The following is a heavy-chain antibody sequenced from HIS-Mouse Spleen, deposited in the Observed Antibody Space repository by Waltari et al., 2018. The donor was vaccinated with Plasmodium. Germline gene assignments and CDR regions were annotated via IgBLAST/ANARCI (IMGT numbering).Heavy chain of an antibody. J-gene: IGHJ4*02. CDR1: GFTFSSYW. CDR3: ARDRQYSSGWYYFDY. D-gene: IGHD6-19*01. Sequence: EVQLVESGGGLVQPGGSLRLSCAASGFTFSSYWMHWVRKAPGKGLVWVSRINSDGSSTSYADSVKGRFTISRDNAKNTLYLQMNSLRAEDTAVYYCARDRQYSSGWYYFDYWGQGTLVTVSS. CDR2: INSDGSST. V-gene: IGHV3-74*01.